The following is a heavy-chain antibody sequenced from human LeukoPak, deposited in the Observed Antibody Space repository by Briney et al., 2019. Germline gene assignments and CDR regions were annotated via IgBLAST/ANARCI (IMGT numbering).Heavy chain of an antibody. D-gene: IGHD3-22*01. CDR3: ARGSHYYDSSGYYWFDP. J-gene: IGHJ5*02. Sequence: ASVKVSCKASGYTFTSYGISWVRQAPGQGLEWMGWICAYNGNTNYAQKLQGRVTMTTDTSTSTAYMELRSLRSDDTAGYYCARGSHYYDSSGYYWFDPWGQGTLVTVSS. CDR1: GYTFTSYG. V-gene: IGHV1-18*01. CDR2: ICAYNGNT.